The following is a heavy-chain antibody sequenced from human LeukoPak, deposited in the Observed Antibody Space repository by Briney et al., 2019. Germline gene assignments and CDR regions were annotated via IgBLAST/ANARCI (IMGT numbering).Heavy chain of an antibody. D-gene: IGHD6-13*01. CDR1: GFTFSTYA. Sequence: GGSLGLSCAASGFTFSTYAMSWVRQAPGKGLEWVSTIIGSGDSTYYADSVKGRFTISRDNSTNTLYLQVNSLRAEDTAFYYCAKHLSSSSRYYYDSWGQGTLVTVSS. J-gene: IGHJ4*02. CDR2: IIGSGDST. CDR3: AKHLSSSSRYYYDS. V-gene: IGHV3-23*01.